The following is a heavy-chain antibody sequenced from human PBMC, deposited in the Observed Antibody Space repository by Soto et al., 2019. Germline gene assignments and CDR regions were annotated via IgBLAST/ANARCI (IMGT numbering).Heavy chain of an antibody. CDR1: GYIFTSYW. J-gene: IGHJ3*02. D-gene: IGHD6-13*01. CDR3: ARPQYSSSLDAFDI. CDR2: IYPGDSDT. Sequence: SLKISCQVSGYIFTSYWIGWVRQMPGKGLEWMGIIYPGDSDTRYSPSFQGQVTISADKSISTAYLQWSSLKASDAAMYYCARPQYSSSLDAFDIWGQGTMVTVSS. V-gene: IGHV5-51*01.